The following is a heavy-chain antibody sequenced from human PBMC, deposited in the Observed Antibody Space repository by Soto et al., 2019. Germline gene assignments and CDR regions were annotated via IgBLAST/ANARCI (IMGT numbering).Heavy chain of an antibody. V-gene: IGHV4-31*03. D-gene: IGHD1-26*01. Sequence: QVQLQESGPGLVKPSQTLSLTCTVSGGSISGGGFYWSWIRQHPGKGLEWIGYISYSGHPYSTPSLNGRVPRSLGASDDESALKLNSVTAADADVYYCASEESESCPDWGKGTMVAVSS. CDR3: ASEESESCPD. J-gene: IGHJ4*02. CDR2: ISYSGHP. CDR1: GGSISGGGFY.